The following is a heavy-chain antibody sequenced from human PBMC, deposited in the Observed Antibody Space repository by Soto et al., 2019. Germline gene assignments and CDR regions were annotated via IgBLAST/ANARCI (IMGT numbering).Heavy chain of an antibody. CDR3: ARGPQTWPRTKSNWFDP. Sequence: PSETLSLTCTVSGGSISSGGYYWSWIRQHPGKGLEWIGYIYYSGSTYYNPSLKSRVTISVDTSKNQFSLKLSSVTAADTAVYYCARGPQTWPRTKSNWFDPWGQGTLVTVSS. V-gene: IGHV4-31*03. CDR1: GGSISSGGYY. CDR2: IYYSGST. J-gene: IGHJ5*02. D-gene: IGHD1-7*01.